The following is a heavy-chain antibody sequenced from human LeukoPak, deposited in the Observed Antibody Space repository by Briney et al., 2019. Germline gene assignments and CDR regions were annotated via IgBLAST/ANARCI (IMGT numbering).Heavy chain of an antibody. CDR2: IYHSGST. Sequence: SETLSLPCAVSVHSLSLDYYWGWIRQPPGKGLEGIGSIYHSGSTYYNPSLRSRVTILVDTSKNQFSLKLSAVTAADTAVYYCARAYRSIDYWGQGTLVTVSS. CDR1: VHSLSLDYY. D-gene: IGHD3-16*02. J-gene: IGHJ4*02. CDR3: ARAYRSIDY. V-gene: IGHV4-38-2*01.